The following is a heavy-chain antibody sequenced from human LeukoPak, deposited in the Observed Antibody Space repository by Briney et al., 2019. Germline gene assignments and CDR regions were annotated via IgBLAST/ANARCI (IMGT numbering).Heavy chain of an antibody. D-gene: IGHD6-19*01. CDR3: ARGTPMSRSGWLLDDDY. V-gene: IGHV1-69*05. CDR2: IIPIFGTA. CDR1: GGTFSSCA. Sequence: GASVKVSCKASGGTFSSCAISWVRQAPGQGLEWMGGIIPIFGTANYAQKFQGRVTITTDESTSTAYMDLSSLRSEDTAVYYCARGTPMSRSGWLLDDDYWGQGTLVTVSS. J-gene: IGHJ4*02.